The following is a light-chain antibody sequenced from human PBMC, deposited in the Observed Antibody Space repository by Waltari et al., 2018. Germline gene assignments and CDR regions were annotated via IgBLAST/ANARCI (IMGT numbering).Light chain of an antibody. J-gene: IGLJ2*01. CDR2: EVS. Sequence: QSALTQPASVSGSPGQSITISCTGTSSDVGAYNYVPWDQQHPGRAPKLMIYEVSKRPSGVSNRFSGSKSGNTASLTISGLQAEDEADYYCNSYTSSSTLVFGGGTKLTVL. CDR1: SSDVGAYNY. CDR3: NSYTSSSTLV. V-gene: IGLV2-14*01.